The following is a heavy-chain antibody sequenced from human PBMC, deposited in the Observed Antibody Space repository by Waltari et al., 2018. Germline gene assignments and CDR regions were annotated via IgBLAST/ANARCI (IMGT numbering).Heavy chain of an antibody. CDR2: IAYDGRNE. V-gene: IGHV3-30*02. CDR3: AKDVASYCSGGSCYTLDS. D-gene: IGHD2-15*01. Sequence: QVQVVESGGGVVQPGGSLRLSCAASGFTFRSYGMHWARQAPGKGLEWVSFIAYDGRNEYYADSVKGRFTIARDNSKNTLHLQMNSLREDDTAVYHCAKDVASYCSGGSCYTLDSWGQGTPVTVSA. CDR1: GFTFRSYG. J-gene: IGHJ4*02.